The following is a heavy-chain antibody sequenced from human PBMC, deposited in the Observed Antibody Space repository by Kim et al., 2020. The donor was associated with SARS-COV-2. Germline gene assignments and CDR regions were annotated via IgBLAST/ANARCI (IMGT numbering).Heavy chain of an antibody. V-gene: IGHV3-7*01. Sequence: GGSLRLSCAASGFTFSNYWMSWVRQAPGKGLEWVANIKRDGSEKYYVDSVRGQFTISRDNAKNSLFLQMNSLRGEDTAVYYCTSWGAGNYWGPGTLVTVSS. CDR1: GFTFSNYW. CDR2: IKRDGSEK. J-gene: IGHJ4*02. D-gene: IGHD6-13*01. CDR3: TSWGAGNY.